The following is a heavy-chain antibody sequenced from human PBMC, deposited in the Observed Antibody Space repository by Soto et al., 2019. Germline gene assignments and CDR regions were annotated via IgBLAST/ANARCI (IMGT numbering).Heavy chain of an antibody. V-gene: IGHV3-23*01. Sequence: PGGSLRLSCAASGFTFSSYAMMWVRQAPGKGLEWVSAISSSGGSTYYADSVRGRFTISRDNSKNTLYLQMYSLRAEDTAVYYCAKTVAGEYWGQGTLVTVHS. CDR1: GFTFSSYA. CDR2: ISSSGGST. D-gene: IGHD5-12*01. CDR3: AKTVAGEY. J-gene: IGHJ4*02.